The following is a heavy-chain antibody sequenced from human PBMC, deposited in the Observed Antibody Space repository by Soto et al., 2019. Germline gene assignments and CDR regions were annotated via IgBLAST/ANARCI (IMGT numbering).Heavy chain of an antibody. Sequence: PSETVSRTCSVSRCAISIYYWRWIRQRPGEVLEWIGYISYSGSTNYNPSLKRRVTVSVDTSKNQFSLKLSSVTAADTAVYYCARDHSTTFDPWGQGTLVTVSS. V-gene: IGHV4-59*01. CDR1: RCAISIYY. D-gene: IGHD6-13*01. CDR2: ISYSGST. CDR3: ARDHSTTFDP. J-gene: IGHJ5*02.